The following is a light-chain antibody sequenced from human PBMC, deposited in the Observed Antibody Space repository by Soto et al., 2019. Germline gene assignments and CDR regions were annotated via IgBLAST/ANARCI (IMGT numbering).Light chain of an antibody. Sequence: QSVLAQPASVSGSPGQSITISCTVTSSDVGGYNYVSWYQQHPGKAPKLMIYEVSNRPLGVSNRFSGSKSGNTASLNISGLQAEDEADYYCTSYTSSSTLDVFGTGTKVTVL. J-gene: IGLJ1*01. CDR3: TSYTSSSTLDV. V-gene: IGLV2-14*01. CDR1: SSDVGGYNY. CDR2: EVS.